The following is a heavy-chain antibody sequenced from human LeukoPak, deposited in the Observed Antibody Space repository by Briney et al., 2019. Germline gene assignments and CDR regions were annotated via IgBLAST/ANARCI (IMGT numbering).Heavy chain of an antibody. D-gene: IGHD6-13*01. CDR1: GFTFSSYS. J-gene: IGHJ5*02. V-gene: IGHV3-21*01. Sequence: GGSLILSCAASGFTFSSYSMNWVRQAPGKGLEWVSSISSSSSYIFYADSVKGRFTISRDNAKNSLYLQMNSLRAEDTAVYYCARESIIPGYSSKIDPWGPGTLVTVSS. CDR2: ISSSSSYI. CDR3: ARESIIPGYSSKIDP.